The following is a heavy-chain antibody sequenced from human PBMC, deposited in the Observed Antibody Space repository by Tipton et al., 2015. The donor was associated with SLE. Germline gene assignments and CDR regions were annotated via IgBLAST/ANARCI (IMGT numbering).Heavy chain of an antibody. CDR3: AKDLSGRYSYGFEH. Sequence: LSLTCTVSGYSISSDYYWGWIRQPPGKGLEWVAVIYGGGSATYADSLKGRFTISRDNSKNTLYLQMNSLRVEDTAIYYCAKDLSGRYSYGFEHWGQGTLVTVSS. D-gene: IGHD5-18*01. CDR1: GYSISSDY. V-gene: IGHV3-23*03. J-gene: IGHJ4*02. CDR2: IYGGGSA.